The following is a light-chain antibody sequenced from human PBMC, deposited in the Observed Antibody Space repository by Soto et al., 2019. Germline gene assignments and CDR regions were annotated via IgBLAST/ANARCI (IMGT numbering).Light chain of an antibody. CDR1: QSLRNY. V-gene: IGKV3-20*01. CDR2: DAS. Sequence: ENVLTQSPATLSLSPGDTATLSCRATQSLRNYLAWYQQKLGQAPRLLIYDASNRATGIPDRFSGSGSGTDFTLTISRLEPEDFAVYYCQQYGSSGTFGQGTKVDIK. CDR3: QQYGSSGT. J-gene: IGKJ1*01.